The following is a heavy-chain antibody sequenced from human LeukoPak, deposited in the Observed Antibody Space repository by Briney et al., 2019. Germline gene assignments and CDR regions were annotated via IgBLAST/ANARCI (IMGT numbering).Heavy chain of an antibody. CDR1: GGTFSSYA. V-gene: IGHV1-69*04. J-gene: IGHJ4*02. D-gene: IGHD3-22*01. CDR3: ARFTTSYYDSSGYPN. CDR2: IIPILGIA. Sequence: GASVKVSCKASGGTFSSYAISWVRQAPGQGLEWMGRIIPILGIANYAQKFQGRVTITADKSTSTAYMELSSLRSEDTAVYYCARFTTSYYDSSGYPNWGQGTLVTVSS.